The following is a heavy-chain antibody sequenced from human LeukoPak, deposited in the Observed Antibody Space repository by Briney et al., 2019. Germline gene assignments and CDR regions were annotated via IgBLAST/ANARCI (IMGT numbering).Heavy chain of an antibody. CDR3: ARDYDSSGYYYGSVDY. V-gene: IGHV3-21*01. Sequence: GGSLRLSCAASGFTFSSYSMNWVRQAPGKGLEWVSSISSSSYIYYADSVKGRFTISRDNAKNSLYLQMNSLRAEDTAVYYCARDYDSSGYYYGSVDYWGQGTLVTVSS. CDR1: GFTFSSYS. J-gene: IGHJ4*02. D-gene: IGHD3-22*01. CDR2: ISSSSYI.